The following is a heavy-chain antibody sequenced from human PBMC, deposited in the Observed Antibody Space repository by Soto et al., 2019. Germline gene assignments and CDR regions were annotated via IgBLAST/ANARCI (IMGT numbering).Heavy chain of an antibody. J-gene: IGHJ4*02. CDR3: ARHGSN. Sequence: SETLSLTCTVSGVSISNSSYYWGWIRRPPGKGLEWIGTIYYSGITYYNPSLKSRVTISVDTSKNQFSLKLTSVTAADTAVYYCARHGSNWGQGTLVTVPS. CDR2: IYYSGIT. CDR1: GVSISNSSYY. V-gene: IGHV4-39*01.